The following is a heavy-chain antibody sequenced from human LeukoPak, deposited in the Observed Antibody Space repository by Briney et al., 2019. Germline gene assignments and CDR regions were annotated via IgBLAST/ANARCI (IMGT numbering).Heavy chain of an antibody. Sequence: GASVKVSCKASGYTFTSYGISWVRQAPGQGLEWMGWISAYNGNTNYAQKLQGRVTMTTDTSTSTAYMELRSLRSDDTAVYYCARDHSVLGYYYGGYFDYWGQGTLATVSS. CDR1: GYTFTSYG. CDR3: ARDHSVLGYYYGGYFDY. V-gene: IGHV1-18*01. D-gene: IGHD3-22*01. J-gene: IGHJ4*02. CDR2: ISAYNGNT.